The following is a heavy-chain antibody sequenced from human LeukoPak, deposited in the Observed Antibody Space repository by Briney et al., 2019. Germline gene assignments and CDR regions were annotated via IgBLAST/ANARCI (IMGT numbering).Heavy chain of an antibody. Sequence: PGGSLRLSCAASGFTLSSYWMSWVRQAPGKGLEWVANIKQDGSEKYYVDSVKGRFTISRDNAKNSLYLQMNSLRAEDTAVYYCAKRPGDYSAWGQGTLVTVSS. V-gene: IGHV3-7*03. CDR3: AKRPGDYSA. CDR2: IKQDGSEK. CDR1: GFTLSSYW. J-gene: IGHJ5*02. D-gene: IGHD4-17*01.